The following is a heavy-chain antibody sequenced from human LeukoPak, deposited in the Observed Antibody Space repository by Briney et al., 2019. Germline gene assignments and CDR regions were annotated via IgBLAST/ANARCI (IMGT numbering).Heavy chain of an antibody. CDR3: XXXPHYDFWSGYSLDY. D-gene: IGHD3-3*01. CDR2: ISGSGGST. Sequence: GGSLRLSCAASGFTFSSYAMSWVRQAPGKGLEWVSAISGSGGSTYYADSVKGRFTISRDNSKNTLYLQMNSLRAEDTAVYYXXXXPHYDFWSGYSLDYWGQGTLVTVSS. V-gene: IGHV3-23*01. J-gene: IGHJ4*02. CDR1: GFTFSSYA.